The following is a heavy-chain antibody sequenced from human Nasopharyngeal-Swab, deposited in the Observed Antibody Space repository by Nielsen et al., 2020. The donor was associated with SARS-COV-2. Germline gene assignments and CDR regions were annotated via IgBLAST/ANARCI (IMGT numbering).Heavy chain of an antibody. CDR1: GFSFSNYA. Sequence: GESLKISCAASGFSFSNYAMSWVRQAPGKGLEWVSSISSSSSYIYYADSLKGRFTISRDNAKNSLYLQMNSLRAEDTAVYYCARGCVLTGPSCYYYGMDVWGQGTTVTVSS. J-gene: IGHJ6*02. D-gene: IGHD3-9*01. V-gene: IGHV3-21*01. CDR3: ARGCVLTGPSCYYYGMDV. CDR2: ISSSSSYI.